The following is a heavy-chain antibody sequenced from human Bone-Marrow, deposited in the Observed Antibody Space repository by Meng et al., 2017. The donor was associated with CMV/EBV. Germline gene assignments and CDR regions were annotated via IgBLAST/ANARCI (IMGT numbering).Heavy chain of an antibody. V-gene: IGHV4-34*01. Sequence: GAFSGYYGRRIRQPPGKGLEWIGENNHSRNNKHNPYLKSRVTISVDTSKNQFSLKLSSVTAADTAVYYCARGHKVGGAARRSQYFQHWGQGTLVTVSS. CDR2: NNHSRNN. J-gene: IGHJ1*01. CDR1: GAFSGYY. D-gene: IGHD6-6*01. CDR3: ARGHKVGGAARRSQYFQH.